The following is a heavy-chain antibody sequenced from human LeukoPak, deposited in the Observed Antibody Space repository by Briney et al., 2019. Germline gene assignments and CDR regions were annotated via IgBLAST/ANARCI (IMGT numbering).Heavy chain of an antibody. CDR3: GRQGYTASHYFLDF. CDR1: GGSIRSYY. Sequence: PSETLSLTCDVSGGSIRSYYWGWVRQPAGKGLEWIGRIYTTGATNFNPSLKSRLSMSVDTSKNRFSLKLTSVTAADTAVYFCGRQGYTASHYFLDFWSQGTLVAVSS. D-gene: IGHD4-11*01. CDR2: IYTTGAT. J-gene: IGHJ4*01. V-gene: IGHV4-4*07.